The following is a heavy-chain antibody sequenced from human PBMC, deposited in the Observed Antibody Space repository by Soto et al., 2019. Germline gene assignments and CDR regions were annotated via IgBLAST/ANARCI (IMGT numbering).Heavy chain of an antibody. CDR1: RAFINSGGFY. Sequence: SETLSLTCSVSRAFINSGGFYYSWIRQPPGEGLEWLGYIFHSGSTLYNPSLRGRLTLSADTSRNQLSLHLTSVTAADTAVYYCVRGGIAGHWFDPWGQGILVTV. J-gene: IGHJ5*02. V-gene: IGHV4-31*03. D-gene: IGHD2-15*01. CDR3: VRGGIAGHWFDP. CDR2: IFHSGST.